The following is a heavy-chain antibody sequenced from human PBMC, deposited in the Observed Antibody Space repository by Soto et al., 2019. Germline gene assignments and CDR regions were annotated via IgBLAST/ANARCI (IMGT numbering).Heavy chain of an antibody. CDR3: ARHSDSLDFWSGYTY. Sequence: PGESLKISCKGSGYSFTIYWISWVRQMPGKGLEWMGRIDPSDSYTNYSPSFQGHVTISADKSISTAYLQWSSLKASDTAMYYCARHSDSLDFWSGYTYWGQGTLVTVSS. CDR2: IDPSDSYT. CDR1: GYSFTIYW. J-gene: IGHJ4*02. D-gene: IGHD3-3*01. V-gene: IGHV5-10-1*01.